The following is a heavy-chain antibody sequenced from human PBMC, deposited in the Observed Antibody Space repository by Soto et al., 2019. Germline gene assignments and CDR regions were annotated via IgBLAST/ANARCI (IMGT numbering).Heavy chain of an antibody. J-gene: IGHJ4*02. CDR3: AYSESGYSYGLRI. CDR1: GSTVSNNY. Sequence: EVQLVESGGGLIQPGESLRLSCAASGSTVSNNYMSWVHQAPGKGLEWVSIIYSGGSSYYADSVKGRFTISRDNPKNTLYLQVNSLRAEDTAVYYCAYSESGYSYGLRIWGQGTLVTVSS. D-gene: IGHD5-18*01. V-gene: IGHV3-53*01. CDR2: IYSGGSS.